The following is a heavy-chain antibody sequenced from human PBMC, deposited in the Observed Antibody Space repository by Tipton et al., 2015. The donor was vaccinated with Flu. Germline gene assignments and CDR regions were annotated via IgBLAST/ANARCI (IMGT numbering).Heavy chain of an antibody. CDR3: AKVIPEKVAGLDY. CDR1: GFTVSSNY. V-gene: IGHV3-53*01. D-gene: IGHD6-19*01. CDR2: IYSGGST. Sequence: QLVQSGGGLIQPGGSLRLSCAASGFTVSSNYMSWVRQAPGKGLEWVSVIYSGGSTYYADSVKGRFTISRDNSRNTLYLRMNSLRAEDTAIYYCAKVIPEKVAGLDYWGQGTLVTVSS. J-gene: IGHJ4*02.